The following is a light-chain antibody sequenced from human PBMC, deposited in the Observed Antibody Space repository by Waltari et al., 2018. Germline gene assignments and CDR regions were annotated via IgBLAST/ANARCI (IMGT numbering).Light chain of an antibody. J-gene: IGLJ3*02. V-gene: IGLV3-16*01. CDR1: ALPNKF. CDR2: KDR. CDR3: LSADISGTSWV. Sequence: SYELTQPPSVSVSPGRMAKITCSGEALPNKFAYWYQQKPGQSPVLVIYKDRERPSGIPERFSGSISGTVVTLTISGVQAEDEADYYCLSADISGTSWVFGGGTKLTV.